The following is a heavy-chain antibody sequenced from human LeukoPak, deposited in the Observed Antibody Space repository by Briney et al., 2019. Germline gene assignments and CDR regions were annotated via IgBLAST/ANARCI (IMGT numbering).Heavy chain of an antibody. J-gene: IGHJ4*02. CDR2: INSNGGST. Sequence: PGGSLRLSCAASGFTFSSYGMHWVRQAPGKGLEYVSAINSNGGSTYYANSVKGRFTISRDNSKNTLYLHMGSLRAEDMAVYYCAREVDGSGTFDYWGQGALVTVSS. D-gene: IGHD3-10*01. CDR1: GFTFSSYG. V-gene: IGHV3-64*01. CDR3: AREVDGSGTFDY.